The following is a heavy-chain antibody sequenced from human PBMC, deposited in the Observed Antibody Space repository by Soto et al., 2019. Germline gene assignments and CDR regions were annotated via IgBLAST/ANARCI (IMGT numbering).Heavy chain of an antibody. V-gene: IGHV1-18*04. CDR2: ISAYNGNT. CDR1: GYTFTSYG. D-gene: IGHD3-3*01. CDR3: ARVKLGVTYYDFWSGYYDDAFDI. J-gene: IGHJ3*02. Sequence: ASVKVSCKASGYTFTSYGISWVRQAPGQGLEWMGWISAYNGNTNYAQKLQGRVTMTTDTSTSTAYMELRSLRSDDTAVYYCARVKLGVTYYDFWSGYYDDAFDIWGQGTMVTVSS.